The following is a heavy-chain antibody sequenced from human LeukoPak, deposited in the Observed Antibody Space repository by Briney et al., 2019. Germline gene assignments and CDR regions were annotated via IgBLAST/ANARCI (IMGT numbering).Heavy chain of an antibody. V-gene: IGHV3-9*01. J-gene: IGHJ4*02. CDR2: INWNSGSI. CDR1: GFTFDDYA. CDR3: AKLSAGSENDY. D-gene: IGHD3-10*01. Sequence: PGGSLRLSCAASGFTFDDYAMHWVRQVPGKGPEWVAGINWNSGSIDYADSVKGRFTISRDNAKNYLYLQMNSLRSEDTALYYCAKLSAGSENDYWGQGTLVTDSS.